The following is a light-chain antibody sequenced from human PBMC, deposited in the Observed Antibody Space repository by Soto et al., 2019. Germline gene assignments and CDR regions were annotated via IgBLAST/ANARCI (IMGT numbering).Light chain of an antibody. CDR3: QQYNNWPPWT. J-gene: IGKJ1*01. V-gene: IGKV3-15*01. Sequence: DIVLTQSPGTLSLSPGERATLSCRARQSVSSNLAWYQQKPGQAPRLLIYGASTRATGIPARFSGSGSGTEFTLTISSLQSEDFAVYYCQQYNNWPPWTFGQGTKVDIK. CDR1: QSVSSN. CDR2: GAS.